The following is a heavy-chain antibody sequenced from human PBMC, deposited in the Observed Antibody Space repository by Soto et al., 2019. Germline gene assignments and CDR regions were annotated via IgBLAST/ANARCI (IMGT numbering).Heavy chain of an antibody. D-gene: IGHD3-16*01. CDR3: ARDPLGITFGGFTDY. CDR2: ISAYSGNT. Sequence: ASVKVSCKASGYTFTSYGISWVRQAPGQGLEWMGWISAYSGNTNYAQKLQGRVTMTTDTSTSTAYMELRSLRSDDTAVYYCARDPLGITFGGFTDYWGQGTLVTVSS. J-gene: IGHJ4*02. CDR1: GYTFTSYG. V-gene: IGHV1-18*01.